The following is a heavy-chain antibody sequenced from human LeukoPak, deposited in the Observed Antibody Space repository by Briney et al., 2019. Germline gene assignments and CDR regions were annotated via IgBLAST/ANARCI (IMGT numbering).Heavy chain of an antibody. V-gene: IGHV3-48*03. CDR1: GFTFSSYE. J-gene: IGHJ5*02. CDR3: ARDRSGDDGFWNGYYTNYFVP. Sequence: PGGSLRLSCAASGFTFSSYEMNWVRQAPGKGLEWVSYISSSGSTIYYADSVKGRFTVSRDSAKNSLYLQMNSLRAEDTAVYYCARDRSGDDGFWNGYYTNYFVPWGQGTLVTVSS. CDR2: ISSSGSTI. D-gene: IGHD3-3*01.